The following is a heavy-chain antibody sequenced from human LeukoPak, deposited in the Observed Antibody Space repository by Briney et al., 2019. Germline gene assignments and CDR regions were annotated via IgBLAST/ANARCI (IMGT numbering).Heavy chain of an antibody. V-gene: IGHV1-8*01. CDR2: MNPYSGNT. J-gene: IGHJ4*02. D-gene: IGHD3-16*02. CDR1: GYTFTSYD. CDR3: ARGHYDYVWGSYRPVYFDY. Sequence: GASVKVSCKASGYTFTSYDINWVRQATGQGLEWMGWMNPYSGNTGYAQKFQGRVTMTRNTSISTAYMELSSLRSEDTAVYYCARGHYDYVWGSYRPVYFDYWGQGTLVTVSS.